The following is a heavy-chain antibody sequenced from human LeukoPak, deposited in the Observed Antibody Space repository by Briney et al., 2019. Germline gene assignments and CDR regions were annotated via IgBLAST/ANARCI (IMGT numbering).Heavy chain of an antibody. J-gene: IGHJ4*02. D-gene: IGHD6-6*01. V-gene: IGHV4-59*11. CDR1: GGSISSHY. CDR3: ARDLEQLGWEAVSNRYFDY. CDR2: IYYSGST. Sequence: PSETLSLTCTVSGGSISSHYWSWIRQPPGKGLEWIGYIYYSGSTNYNPSLKSRVTISVDTSKNQFSLKLSSVTAADTAVYYCARDLEQLGWEAVSNRYFDYWGQGTLVTVSS.